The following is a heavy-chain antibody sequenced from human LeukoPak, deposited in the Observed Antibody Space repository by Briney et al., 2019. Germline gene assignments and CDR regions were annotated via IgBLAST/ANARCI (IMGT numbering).Heavy chain of an antibody. J-gene: IGHJ4*02. V-gene: IGHV3-11*01. D-gene: IGHD3-22*01. CDR1: GFTFSDFS. CDR3: ARDQSNYYNRGGLEY. Sequence: GGSLRLSCAASGFTFSDFSMNWIRQAPGKGLEWISFISSTGNTIYYPDSLRGRFTVSRDNAKNSLYLHMSSLRAEDTAVYYCARDQSNYYNRGGLEYWSQGTLVAVSP. CDR2: ISSTGNTI.